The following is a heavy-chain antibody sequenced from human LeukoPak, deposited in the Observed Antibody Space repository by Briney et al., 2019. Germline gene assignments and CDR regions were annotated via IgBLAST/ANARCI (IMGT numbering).Heavy chain of an antibody. J-gene: IGHJ6*03. CDR3: AREVGSGSYFPYYTDV. CDR2: IYYSGST. D-gene: IGHD3-10*01. Sequence: PSETLSLTCTVSGGSISSSSYYWGWIRQPPGKGLEWIGSIYYSGSTYYNPSLKSRVTISVDTSKNQFSLKLSSVTAADTAVYYCAREVGSGSYFPYYTDVWGKGTTVTVSS. V-gene: IGHV4-39*02. CDR1: GGSISSSSYY.